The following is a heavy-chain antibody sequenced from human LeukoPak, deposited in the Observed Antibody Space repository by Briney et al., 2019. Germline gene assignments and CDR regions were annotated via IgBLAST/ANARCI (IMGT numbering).Heavy chain of an antibody. V-gene: IGHV4-59*01. J-gene: IGHJ6*03. CDR1: GGSISSYY. CDR3: ARDKFTVFGGGKYTYYYYYMDV. D-gene: IGHD3-3*01. CDR2: IYYSGST. Sequence: TSETLSLTCTVSGGSISSYYWSWIRQPPGKGLEWIGYIYYSGSTDYNPSLKSGATISVDTSKNQFSLKLSSVTPADTLVYYCARDKFTVFGGGKYTYYYYYMDVWGKGTTVTVSS.